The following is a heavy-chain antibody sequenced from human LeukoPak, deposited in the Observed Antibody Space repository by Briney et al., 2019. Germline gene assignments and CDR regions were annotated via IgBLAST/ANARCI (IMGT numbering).Heavy chain of an antibody. CDR2: IYHSGST. J-gene: IGHJ4*02. D-gene: IGHD1-14*01. V-gene: IGHV4-38-2*02. CDR1: VYSLRSGYY. CDR3: ARANQLGTFDY. Sequence: SETLSLTRTVSVYSLRSGYYWGWIGQPPGKGLEWIGSIYHSGSTDYNPSLKSRVPISVDTSKNQFSLKLSSVTAADTAEYYCARANQLGTFDYGGQGTLVTVSS.